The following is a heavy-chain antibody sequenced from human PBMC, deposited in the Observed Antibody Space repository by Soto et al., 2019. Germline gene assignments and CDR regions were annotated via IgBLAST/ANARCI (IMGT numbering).Heavy chain of an antibody. CDR3: ARDSIYYDFWSGYYNWFDP. V-gene: IGHV1-69*06. Sequence: SVKASCKASGGTFSSYAISWVRQAPGQGLEWMGGIIPIFGTANYAQKFQGRVTITADKSTSTAYMELSSLRSEDTAVYYCARDSIYYDFWSGYYNWFDPWGQGTLVTVSS. CDR2: IIPIFGTA. J-gene: IGHJ5*02. D-gene: IGHD3-3*01. CDR1: GGTFSSYA.